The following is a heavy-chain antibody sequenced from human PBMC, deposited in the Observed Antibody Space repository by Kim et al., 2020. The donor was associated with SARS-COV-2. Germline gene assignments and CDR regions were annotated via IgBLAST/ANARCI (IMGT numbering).Heavy chain of an antibody. CDR3: AKDGAGSGSYEVFDY. Sequence: GGSLRLSCAASGFTFSSYAMTWVRQAPGKGLEWVSAIETHGGRTHYADSVKGRFTISRDNSKNTLYLQMNSLRAEDTAVYYCAKDGAGSGSYEVFDYWGQGTLVTVSS. J-gene: IGHJ4*02. D-gene: IGHD1-26*01. V-gene: IGHV3-23*01. CDR1: GFTFSSYA. CDR2: IETHGGRT.